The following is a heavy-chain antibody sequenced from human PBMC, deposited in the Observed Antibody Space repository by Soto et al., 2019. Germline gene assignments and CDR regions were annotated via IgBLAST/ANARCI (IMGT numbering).Heavy chain of an antibody. CDR3: ARDPGFGFGYSYAFAMDV. V-gene: IGHV1-18*01. D-gene: IGHD5-18*01. CDR2: ISGYNGNT. CDR1: GYTFSNYG. J-gene: IGHJ6*02. Sequence: QVPLVQSGAEVKKPGASVKVPCKASGYTFSNYGISWVRQGPGQGLEWMGWISGYNGNTHYEEKVQDRIKMTTDTSTSTTYLELRSLRSDDTAVYFCARDPGFGFGYSYAFAMDVWGQGTTVTVSS.